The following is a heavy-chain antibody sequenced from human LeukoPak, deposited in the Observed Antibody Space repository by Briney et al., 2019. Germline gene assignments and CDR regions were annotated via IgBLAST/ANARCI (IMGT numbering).Heavy chain of an antibody. Sequence: SETLSLTCTVSGGSISSYYWSWLRQPAGKGLEWIGRIYTSGSTNYNPSLKSRVTMSVDTSMNQFSLKLSSVTAADTAVYYCAREEYSSGPFGMDVWGQGTTVTVSS. CDR2: IYTSGST. V-gene: IGHV4-4*07. J-gene: IGHJ6*02. D-gene: IGHD6-19*01. CDR1: GGSISSYY. CDR3: AREEYSSGPFGMDV.